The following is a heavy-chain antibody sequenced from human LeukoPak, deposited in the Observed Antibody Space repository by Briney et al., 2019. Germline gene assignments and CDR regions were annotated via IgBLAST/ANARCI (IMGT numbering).Heavy chain of an antibody. V-gene: IGHV1-46*01. J-gene: IGHJ4*02. D-gene: IGHD6-13*01. CDR3: ARIRYSSSWYGDNDY. CDR2: INPSGGST. CDR1: GYTFTGYY. Sequence: ASVKVSCKASGYTFTGYYMHWVRQAPGQGLEWMGIINPSGGSTSYAQKFQGRVTVTRDTSTSTVYMELSSLRSEDTAVYYCARIRYSSSWYGDNDYWGQGTLVTVSS.